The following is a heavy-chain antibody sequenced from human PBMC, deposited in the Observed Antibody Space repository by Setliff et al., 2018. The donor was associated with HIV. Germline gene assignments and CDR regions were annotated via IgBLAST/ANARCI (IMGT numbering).Heavy chain of an antibody. Sequence: SETLSLTCNVSGGSISGYFWTWIRQPAGKGLEWIGRIYNSGSTNYNPSLKSRLSMSIDTSKNHFSLSLTSVTAADTAVYYCARDLPELTGRSFDPWGQGIQVTVSS. D-gene: IGHD7-27*01. CDR2: IYNSGST. CDR1: GGSISGYF. CDR3: ARDLPELTGRSFDP. J-gene: IGHJ5*02. V-gene: IGHV4-4*07.